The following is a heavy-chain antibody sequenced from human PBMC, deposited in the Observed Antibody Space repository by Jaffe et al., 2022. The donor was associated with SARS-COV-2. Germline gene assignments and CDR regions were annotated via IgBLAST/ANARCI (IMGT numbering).Heavy chain of an antibody. CDR3: ARKDYDSRGDFDY. D-gene: IGHD3-22*01. CDR1: GYSISSSSW. J-gene: IGHJ4*02. CDR2: IYHSGST. V-gene: IGHV4-4*02. Sequence: QVQLQESGPGLVKPSGTLSLTCAVSGYSISSSSWWSWVRQPPGKGLEWIGEIYHSGSTNYNPSLKSRLTISVDKSKNQFSLKLSSVTAADTAVYYCARKDYDSRGDFDYWGQGTLVTVSS.